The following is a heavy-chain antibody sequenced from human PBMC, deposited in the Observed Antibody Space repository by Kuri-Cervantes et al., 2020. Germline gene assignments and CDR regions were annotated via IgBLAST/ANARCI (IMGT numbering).Heavy chain of an antibody. CDR3: ARVRYSVGPFDY. V-gene: IGHV1-69*05. CDR2: IIPIFGTA. Sequence: SVKVSCKASGGTFRSYAISWVRQAPGQGLEWMGGIIPIFGTANYEQKFQGRVTITTDESTSTAYMELSSLRSEDTAVYYCARVRYSVGPFDYWGQGTLVTVSS. J-gene: IGHJ4*02. D-gene: IGHD4-17*01. CDR1: GGTFRSYA.